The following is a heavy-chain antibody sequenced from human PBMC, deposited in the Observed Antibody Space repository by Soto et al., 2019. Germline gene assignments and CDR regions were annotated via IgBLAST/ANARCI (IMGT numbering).Heavy chain of an antibody. V-gene: IGHV4-59*08. J-gene: IGHJ4*02. D-gene: IGHD3-16*01. CDR2: IYYSGST. CDR1: GGSIRSYY. CDR3: ARRWGPTFDY. Sequence: PSETLSLTCTVSGGSIRSYYLSWIRQPPGKGLEWIGYIYYSGSTNYNPSLKSRVTISVDTSKNQFSLKLSSVTAADTAVYYCARRWGPTFDYWGQGTLVTVSS.